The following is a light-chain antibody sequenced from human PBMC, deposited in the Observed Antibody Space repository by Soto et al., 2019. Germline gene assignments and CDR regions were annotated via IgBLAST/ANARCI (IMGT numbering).Light chain of an antibody. J-gene: IGLJ1*01. CDR3: TSFAPGRIYV. CDR2: EVS. V-gene: IGLV2-14*03. Sequence: QSVLTPPASVSGSPGQSITISCSRTSSDIGAYDLGSCYQQHPGRASKLIIYEVSHRFSGLSYRFSGSKSGNTASLTISGLQAEDEGDYYCTSFAPGRIYVFGSGTKVTVL. CDR1: SSDIGAYDL.